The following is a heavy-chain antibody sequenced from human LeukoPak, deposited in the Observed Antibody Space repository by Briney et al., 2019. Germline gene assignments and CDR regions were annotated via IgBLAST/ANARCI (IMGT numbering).Heavy chain of an antibody. CDR3: ARDLSSFYYGRRAWAAFDI. D-gene: IGHD3-10*01. CDR2: INPNSGGT. J-gene: IGHJ3*02. CDR1: GYTFTGYY. V-gene: IGHV1-2*04. Sequence: ASVKVSCKASGYTFTGYYMHWVRQAPGQGLEWMGWINPNSGGTNYAQKFQGWVTMTRDTSISTAYMELSRLRSDDTAVYYCARDLSSFYYGRRAWAAFDIWGQGTMVTVSS.